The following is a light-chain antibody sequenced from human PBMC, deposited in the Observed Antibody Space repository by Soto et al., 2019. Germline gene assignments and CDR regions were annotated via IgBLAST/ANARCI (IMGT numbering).Light chain of an antibody. V-gene: IGKV3-20*01. CDR1: QSVSSSY. J-gene: IGKJ4*01. CDR3: QQYGSSPLT. Sequence: EIVLTQSPGTLSLSPGERATLSCRASQSVSSSYLAWYQQKPGQAPRLLIYGASSRATGIPDRFSGSGSGTDFTLTIRRLETEDVALYYCQQYGSSPLTFGGGTKVEIK. CDR2: GAS.